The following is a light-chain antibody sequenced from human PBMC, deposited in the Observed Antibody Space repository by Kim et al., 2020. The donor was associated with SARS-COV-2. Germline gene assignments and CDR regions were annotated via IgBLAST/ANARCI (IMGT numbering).Light chain of an antibody. J-gene: IGKJ1*01. CDR3: QQYGSSPQT. CDR1: QSVSSSY. V-gene: IGKV3-20*01. CDR2: GAS. Sequence: SPGERATPSCRASQSVSSSYLAWYQQKPGQAPGLLIYGASSRATGIPDRFSGSGSGTDFTLAISRLEPEDFAVYYCQQYGSSPQTFGQGTKVDIK.